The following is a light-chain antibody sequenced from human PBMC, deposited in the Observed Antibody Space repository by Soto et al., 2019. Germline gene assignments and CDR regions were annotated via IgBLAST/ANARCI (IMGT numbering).Light chain of an antibody. CDR2: NNN. J-gene: IGLJ2*01. Sequence: QSVLTQPPSAAGTPGQRVTISCSGSSANIGSNPVHWYQQLPGTAPKLLIHNNNQRPSRVPDRFSGSKSGTSASLAISGLQSEDDADYYCASWDDSLSGVLFGGGTNLTVL. CDR3: ASWDDSLSGVL. V-gene: IGLV1-44*01. CDR1: SANIGSNP.